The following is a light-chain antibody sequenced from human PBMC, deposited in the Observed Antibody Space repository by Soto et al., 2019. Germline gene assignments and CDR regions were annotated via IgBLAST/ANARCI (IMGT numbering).Light chain of an antibody. Sequence: QLVLTQPPSVSGAPGQRVTISCTGSSSNIGSPYDVHWYQQLPGTAPKLLIYGNSNRPSGVPDRFSGSKSGTSASLAITGLQAEDEADYYCQSYDNSLSGSCVFGTGTKVTVL. CDR3: QSYDNSLSGSCV. CDR1: SSNIGSPYD. J-gene: IGLJ1*01. CDR2: GNS. V-gene: IGLV1-40*01.